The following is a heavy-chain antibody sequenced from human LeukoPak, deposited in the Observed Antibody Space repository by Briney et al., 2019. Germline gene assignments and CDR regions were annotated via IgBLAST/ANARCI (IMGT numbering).Heavy chain of an antibody. Sequence: SETLSLTCAVYGGSLSGYYWSWIRQSPGKGLEWIGEINHSGSTNYHPSLKSRVTISVDTSKNQCALKLSSVTAADAAVYYCARGGALDYGGISLDYWGQGTLVTVSS. D-gene: IGHD4-23*01. J-gene: IGHJ4*02. V-gene: IGHV4-34*01. CDR2: INHSGST. CDR1: GGSLSGYY. CDR3: ARGGALDYGGISLDY.